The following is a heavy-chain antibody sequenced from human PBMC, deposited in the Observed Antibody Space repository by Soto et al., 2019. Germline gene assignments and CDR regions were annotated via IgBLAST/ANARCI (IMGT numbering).Heavy chain of an antibody. CDR2: IYYTVST. V-gene: IGHV4-59*01. D-gene: IGHD3-10*01. CDR3: EKGRVKGL. CDR1: VCSIISYY. J-gene: IGHJ4*02. Sequence: SETLSLTCTFSVCSIISYYCSWIRQPPVNGLEWILSIYYTVSTNYNPSLKSRVTISLDTSKNQFSLKLSSVTAADTAVYYCEKGRVKGLWGQGNMVNVSS.